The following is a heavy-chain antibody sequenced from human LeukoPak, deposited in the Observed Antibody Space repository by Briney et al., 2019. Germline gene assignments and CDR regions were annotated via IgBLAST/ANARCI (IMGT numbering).Heavy chain of an antibody. D-gene: IGHD2-8*01. CDR2: IYYSGST. Sequence: SETLSLTCTVSGGSISSSSYYWGWIRQPPGKGLEWIGYIYYSGSTNYNPSLKSRVTISVDTSKNQFSLKLSSVTAADTAVYYRAKAYCTNGVCSRNWYFDLWGRGTLVTVSS. CDR1: GGSISSSSYY. CDR3: AKAYCTNGVCSRNWYFDL. V-gene: IGHV4-61*05. J-gene: IGHJ2*01.